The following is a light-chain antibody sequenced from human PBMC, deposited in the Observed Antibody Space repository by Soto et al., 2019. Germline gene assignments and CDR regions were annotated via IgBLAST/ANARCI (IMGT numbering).Light chain of an antibody. J-gene: IGKJ1*01. CDR1: QSVSSN. V-gene: IGKV3-15*01. CDR3: QQYNNWPPTWT. CDR2: GAS. Sequence: EIVMTQSPATLSVYPGERGTLSCRARQSVSSNLAWYQQKPGQAPSLLIHGASTRATGIPARFSGSGSGTEFTLTISSLQSEDFAIYYCQQYNNWPPTWTFGQGTKVDIK.